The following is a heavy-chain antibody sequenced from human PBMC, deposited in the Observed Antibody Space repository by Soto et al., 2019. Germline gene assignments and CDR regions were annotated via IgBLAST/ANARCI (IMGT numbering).Heavy chain of an antibody. D-gene: IGHD2-15*01. J-gene: IGHJ6*02. CDR3: ARHPGGRGYYYGMDV. CDR1: GGTFSNDI. V-gene: IGHV1-69*08. Sequence: SVKVSCKTSGGTFSNDIITWVRQAPGQGLEWMGRIIPLLDTTNYAQKFQGRVTITADESTSTAYMELSSLRSEDTAVYYCARHPGGRGYYYGMDVWGQGTTVTVSS. CDR2: IIPLLDTT.